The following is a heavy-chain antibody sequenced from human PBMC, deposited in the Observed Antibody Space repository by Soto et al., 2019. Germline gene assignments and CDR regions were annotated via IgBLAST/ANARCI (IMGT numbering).Heavy chain of an antibody. D-gene: IGHD3-3*01. CDR3: AKDQEGYYDFWSGYSDYFDY. CDR1: GFTFSSYA. J-gene: IGHJ4*02. Sequence: GGSLRLSCAASGFTFSSYAMSWVRQAPGKGLEWVSAISGSGGSTYYADSVKGRFTISRDNSKNTLYLQMNSLRAEDTAVYYCAKDQEGYYDFWSGYSDYFDYWGQGTLVTVSS. CDR2: ISGSGGST. V-gene: IGHV3-23*01.